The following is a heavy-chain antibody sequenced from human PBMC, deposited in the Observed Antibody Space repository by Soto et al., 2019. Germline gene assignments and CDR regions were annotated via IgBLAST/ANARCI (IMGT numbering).Heavy chain of an antibody. CDR1: GYTFTSYA. D-gene: IGHD2-2*01. CDR2: INAGNGNT. V-gene: IGHV1-3*01. J-gene: IGHJ5*02. CDR3: ARGPYCSSTSCYASWFDP. Sequence: ASVKVSCKASGYTFTSYAMHWVRQALGQRLEWMGWINAGNGNTKYSQKFQGRVTITRDTSASTAYMELSSLRSEDTAVYYCARGPYCSSTSCYASWFDPWGQGTLVTVSS.